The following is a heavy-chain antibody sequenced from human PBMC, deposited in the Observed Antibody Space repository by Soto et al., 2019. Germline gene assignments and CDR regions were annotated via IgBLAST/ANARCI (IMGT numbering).Heavy chain of an antibody. CDR1: GGSISSYY. CDR3: ARTSHYDETSGYYFERWFDP. CDR2: IYYSGST. J-gene: IGHJ5*02. Sequence: SETLSLTCTVSGGSISSYYWSWIRQPPGKGLEWIGYIYYSGSTNSNPSLKSRVTISVDTSKNQFSLKLSSVTAADTAVYYCARTSHYDETSGYYFERWFDPWGQGTLVTVSS. D-gene: IGHD3-22*01. V-gene: IGHV4-59*01.